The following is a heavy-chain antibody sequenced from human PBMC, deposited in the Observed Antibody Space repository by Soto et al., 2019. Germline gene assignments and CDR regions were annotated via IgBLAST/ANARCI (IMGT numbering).Heavy chain of an antibody. D-gene: IGHD1-26*01. Sequence: EVQLLESGGGLVQPGGSLRLSCAASGFTFSTYAMTWVRQAPGKGLEWVSAISGSGAGTYYADSVKGRFTISRDNSKNTLYLQMNSLRAEDTAVYYCANYLTAVGATSPFASWGQGTLVTVSS. CDR2: ISGSGAGT. J-gene: IGHJ4*02. V-gene: IGHV3-23*01. CDR1: GFTFSTYA. CDR3: ANYLTAVGATSPFAS.